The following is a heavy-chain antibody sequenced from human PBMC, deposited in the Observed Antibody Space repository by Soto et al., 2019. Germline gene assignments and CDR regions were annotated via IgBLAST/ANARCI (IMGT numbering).Heavy chain of an antibody. D-gene: IGHD2-15*01. J-gene: IGHJ4*02. CDR1: GFTFSNYD. Sequence: GGSLRLSCAASGFTFSNYDMNWVRQAPGKGLEWVSSISDSSTYMNFADSVKGRFTISRDNAKNSLSLQMNSLRVEDTAVYYCATLTRAYCSGGTCYPPFDYWGQGTLVTVSS. CDR3: ATLTRAYCSGGTCYPPFDY. CDR2: ISDSSTYM. V-gene: IGHV3-21*01.